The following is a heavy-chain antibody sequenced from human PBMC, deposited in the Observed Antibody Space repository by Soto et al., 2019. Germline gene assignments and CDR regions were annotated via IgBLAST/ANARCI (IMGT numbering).Heavy chain of an antibody. CDR2: ISGSDDST. Sequence: EVQLLESGGGLVQPGESLGHSFAASGFTFSSYAMSWVRQAPGKGLEWVSVISGSDDSTYYADSVKGRFTISRDNSKNTLYLQMNSLRAEDTAVYYCAKRSSSSTFDYWGQGTLVTVSS. V-gene: IGHV3-23*01. D-gene: IGHD6-6*01. CDR1: GFTFSSYA. J-gene: IGHJ4*02. CDR3: AKRSSSSTFDY.